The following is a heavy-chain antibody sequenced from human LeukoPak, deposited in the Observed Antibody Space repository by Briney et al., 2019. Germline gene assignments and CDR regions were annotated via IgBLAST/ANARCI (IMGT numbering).Heavy chain of an antibody. CDR1: GFTFNSYS. CDR2: TSSSSRFI. CDR3: AELGITMIGGV. J-gene: IGHJ6*04. Sequence: GGSLRLSCAASGFTFNSYSMNWFRQAPGKGLEWVSSTSSSSRFIYYADSVKGRFTISRDNAKNSLYLQMNSLRAEDTAVYYCAELGITMIGGVWGKGPTVTISS. D-gene: IGHD3-10*02. V-gene: IGHV3-21*01.